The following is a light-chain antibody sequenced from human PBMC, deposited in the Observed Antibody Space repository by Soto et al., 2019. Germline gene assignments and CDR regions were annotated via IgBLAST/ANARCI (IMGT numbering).Light chain of an antibody. V-gene: IGKV3-11*01. J-gene: IGKJ5*01. Sequence: ETVLTQSPATLPLSPGERATLSCRASQSVSSYLAWYQQKPGQAPRLLIYDASNRATGIPARFSGSGSGTDFTLTISSLEPEDFAVYYCQQRSNWPPVTFGQGTRLEIK. CDR3: QQRSNWPPVT. CDR1: QSVSSY. CDR2: DAS.